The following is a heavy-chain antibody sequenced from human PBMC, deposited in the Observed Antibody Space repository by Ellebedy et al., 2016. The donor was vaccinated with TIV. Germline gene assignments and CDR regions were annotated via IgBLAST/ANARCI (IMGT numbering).Heavy chain of an antibody. V-gene: IGHV3-30-3*01. Sequence: GESLKISXAASGFTFSSYAMHWVRQAPGKGLEWVAVISYDGSNKYYADSVKGRFTISRDNSKNTLYLQMNSLRAEDTAVYYCARELATEVAFDIWGQGTMVTVSS. CDR3: ARELATEVAFDI. D-gene: IGHD2-21*01. CDR2: ISYDGSNK. CDR1: GFTFSSYA. J-gene: IGHJ3*02.